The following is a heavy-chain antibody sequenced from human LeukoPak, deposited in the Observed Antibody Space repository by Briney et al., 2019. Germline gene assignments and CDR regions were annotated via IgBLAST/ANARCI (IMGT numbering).Heavy chain of an antibody. D-gene: IGHD2-21*02. CDR1: GGTFSSYA. CDR2: IIPILGIA. Sequence: VASVKVSCKASGGTFSSYAISWVRQAPGQELEWMGRIIPILGIANYAQKFQGRVTITADKSTSTAYMELSSLRSEDTAVYYCARALGDYYFDYWGQGTLVTVSS. V-gene: IGHV1-69*04. J-gene: IGHJ4*02. CDR3: ARALGDYYFDY.